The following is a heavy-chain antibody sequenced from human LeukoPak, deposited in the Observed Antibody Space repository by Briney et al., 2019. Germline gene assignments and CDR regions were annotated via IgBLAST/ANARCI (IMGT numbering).Heavy chain of an antibody. CDR2: VVGGGTT. V-gene: IGHV3-23*01. Sequence: GGSLRLSCAASGFTFSTFAKTWVRQAPGKGLEWVSGVVGGGTTYYADSVKGRFTLSKDNSKETVYLQMNSLRVEDTAIYYCAKDLHYNDGRWEFDPWGQGTLVTVSS. CDR3: AKDLHYNDGRWEFDP. D-gene: IGHD5-24*01. J-gene: IGHJ5*02. CDR1: GFTFSTFA.